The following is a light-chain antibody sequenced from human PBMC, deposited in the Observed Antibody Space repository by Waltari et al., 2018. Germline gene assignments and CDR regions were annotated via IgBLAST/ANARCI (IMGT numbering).Light chain of an antibody. CDR3: CSYAGGDTVV. V-gene: IGLV2-11*01. CDR2: DVT. Sequence: QSALTQPLSVSASPGQSVTIPCTGTSTDVGGFKYVSWYQQHPGKAPKLMIADVTERPSCVPDRFSGSKSGNTASLTISGLQAEDEGDYYCCSYAGGDTVVFGGGTKLTVL. CDR1: STDVGGFKY. J-gene: IGLJ2*01.